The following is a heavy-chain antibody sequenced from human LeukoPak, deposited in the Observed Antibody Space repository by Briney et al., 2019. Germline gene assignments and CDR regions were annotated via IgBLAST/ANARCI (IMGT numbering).Heavy chain of an antibody. D-gene: IGHD4-17*01. V-gene: IGHV4-59*08. CDR1: GGSISSYY. Sequence: SETLSLTCTVSGGSISSYYWSWIRQPPGKGLEWIGYIYYSGSTNYNPSLKGRVTISVDTSKNQFSLKLSSVTAADTAVYYCARHGNGDSPPPYYYYYGMDVWGQGTTVTVSS. J-gene: IGHJ6*02. CDR2: IYYSGST. CDR3: ARHGNGDSPPPYYYYYGMDV.